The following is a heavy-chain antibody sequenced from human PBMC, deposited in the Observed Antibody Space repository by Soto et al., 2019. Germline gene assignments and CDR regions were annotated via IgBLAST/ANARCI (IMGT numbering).Heavy chain of an antibody. Sequence: PSETLSLTCAVYGGSFSGYYWSWIRQPPGKGLEWIGEINHSGSTNYNPSLKSRVTISVDTSKNQFSLKLSSVTAADTAVYYCARGRGEDYDFWSGYYARARYYYYYSMDVWGQGTTVTVSS. CDR3: ARGRGEDYDFWSGYYARARYYYYYSMDV. CDR1: GGSFSGYY. D-gene: IGHD3-3*01. J-gene: IGHJ6*02. V-gene: IGHV4-34*01. CDR2: INHSGST.